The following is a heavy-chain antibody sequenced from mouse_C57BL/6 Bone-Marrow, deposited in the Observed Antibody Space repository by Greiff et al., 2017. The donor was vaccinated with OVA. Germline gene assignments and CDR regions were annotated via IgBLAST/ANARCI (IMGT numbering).Heavy chain of an antibody. J-gene: IGHJ3*01. V-gene: IGHV1-4*01. CDR1: GYTFTSYT. CDR2: INPSSGYT. CDR3: ASEGGNWFAY. Sequence: QVQLQQSGAELARPGASVKLSCKASGYTFTSYTMHWVKQRPGQGLEWIGYINPSSGYTKYNQKFKDKATLTADKSSHTAYMQLSSLTSEDSAGDYGASEGGNWFAYRGQGTLVTVSA. D-gene: IGHD1-1*02.